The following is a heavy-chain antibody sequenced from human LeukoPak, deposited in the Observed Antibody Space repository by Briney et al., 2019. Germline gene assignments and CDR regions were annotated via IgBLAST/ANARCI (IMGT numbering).Heavy chain of an antibody. CDR3: ARDREWLRFDYYYYYMDV. Sequence: LSLTCAVSGGSISSSNWWSWVRQPPGKGLEWVAVISYDGSNKYYADSVKGRFTISRDNSKNTLYLQMNSLRAEDTAVYYCARDREWLRFDYYYYYMDVWGKGTTVTVSS. V-gene: IGHV3-30*03. CDR2: ISYDGSNK. D-gene: IGHD5-12*01. J-gene: IGHJ6*03. CDR1: GGSISSSN.